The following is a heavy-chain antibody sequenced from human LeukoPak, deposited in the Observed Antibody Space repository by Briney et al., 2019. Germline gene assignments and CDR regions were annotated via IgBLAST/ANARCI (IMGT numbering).Heavy chain of an antibody. CDR3: ARGPPRGKYYYMDV. J-gene: IGHJ6*03. CDR1: GFTFSSFD. CDR2: IGIASDT. Sequence: GGSLRLSCAASGFTFSSFDMHWVRQPTGQGLERVSTIGIASDTYYPGSVEGRFTLSRDNAKNSLYLQMNSLTAGDTAVYYCARGPPRGKYYYMDVWGKGTTVTVSS. V-gene: IGHV3-13*01. D-gene: IGHD1-1*01.